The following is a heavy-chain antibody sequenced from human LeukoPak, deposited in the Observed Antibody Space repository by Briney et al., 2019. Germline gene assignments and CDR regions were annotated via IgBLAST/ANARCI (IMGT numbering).Heavy chain of an antibody. J-gene: IGHJ4*02. D-gene: IGHD1-26*01. Sequence: GGSLRLSCAAAGFTFRSYGMHWVRQAPGKGLEWVAVLSYDAKYKYYGDSVKGRFTISRDNSKNTLYLQMDSLRVEDTAVYYCAKDITEVGASAFDYWGQGTLVTVSS. CDR3: AKDITEVGASAFDY. CDR2: LSYDAKYK. V-gene: IGHV3-30*18. CDR1: GFTFRSYG.